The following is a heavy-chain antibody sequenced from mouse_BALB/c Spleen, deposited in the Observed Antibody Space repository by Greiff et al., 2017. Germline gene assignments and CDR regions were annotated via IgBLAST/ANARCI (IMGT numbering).Heavy chain of an antibody. CDR3: ASDYYGSSYFDV. V-gene: IGHV2-9*02. Sequence: VKVVESGPGLVAPSQSLSITCTVSGFSLTSYGVHWVRQPPGKGLEWLGVIWAGGSTNYNSALMSRLSISKDNSKSQVFLKMNSLQTDDTAMYYCASDYYGSSYFDVWGAGTTVTVSS. D-gene: IGHD1-1*01. CDR2: IWAGGST. J-gene: IGHJ1*01. CDR1: GFSLTSYG.